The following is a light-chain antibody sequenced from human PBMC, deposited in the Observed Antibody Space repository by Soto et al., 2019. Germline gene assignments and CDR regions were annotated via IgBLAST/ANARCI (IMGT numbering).Light chain of an antibody. CDR2: DAS. Sequence: SPATLSVYKGERATLSCRASQSVSSNLAWYQQRPGQAPRVLTYDASNRATGIPVRFSGSGSGTDFTLTISSLEPEDFAVYYCQQRSNWPITFGQGTLLAI. CDR3: QQRSNWPIT. V-gene: IGKV3-11*01. CDR1: QSVSSN. J-gene: IGKJ5*01.